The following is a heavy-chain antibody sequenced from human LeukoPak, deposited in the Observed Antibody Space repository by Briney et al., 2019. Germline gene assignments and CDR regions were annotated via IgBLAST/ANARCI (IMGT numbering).Heavy chain of an antibody. CDR3: ARGLGCSGGSCYSFFDY. CDR2: IYYSGST. CDR1: GGSISSYY. D-gene: IGHD2-15*01. J-gene: IGHJ4*02. V-gene: IGHV4-59*01. Sequence: PSETLSLTCTVSGGSISSYYWGWIRQPPGKGLEWIGYIYYSGSTNYNPSLKSRVTISVDTSKNQFSLKLSSVTAADTAVYYCARGLGCSGGSCYSFFDYWGQGTLVTVSS.